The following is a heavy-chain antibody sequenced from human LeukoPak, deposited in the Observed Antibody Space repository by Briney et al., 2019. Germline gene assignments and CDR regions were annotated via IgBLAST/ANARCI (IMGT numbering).Heavy chain of an antibody. D-gene: IGHD4-23*01. CDR1: GFTFSSYA. CDR3: ARDPNYGGNLDY. CDR2: ISSDGSKK. V-gene: IGHV3-30-3*01. Sequence: PGRSLRLSCAASGFTFSSYAMHWVRQVPGKGLEWVAIISSDGSKKYYADSVKGRFTISRDDSKNTLYLQMNSLRTEDTAVYYCARDPNYGGNLDYWGQGTLVTVSS. J-gene: IGHJ4*02.